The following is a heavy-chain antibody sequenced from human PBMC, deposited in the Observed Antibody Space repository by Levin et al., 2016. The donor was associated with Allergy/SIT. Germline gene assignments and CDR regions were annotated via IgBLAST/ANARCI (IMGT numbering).Heavy chain of an antibody. CDR2: IYYTGTT. D-gene: IGHD6-13*01. CDR3: ARDQHPAGRLDL. Sequence: LRLSCAASGFTFSNYGMNWIRQHPGKGLEWIGYIYYTGTTYYNSSLKSRLTMSVDTSNNQFSLKLSSVTAADTAVYYCARDQHPAGRLDLWGQGTLVSVSS. V-gene: IGHV4-31*02. CDR1: GFTFSNYG. J-gene: IGHJ5*02.